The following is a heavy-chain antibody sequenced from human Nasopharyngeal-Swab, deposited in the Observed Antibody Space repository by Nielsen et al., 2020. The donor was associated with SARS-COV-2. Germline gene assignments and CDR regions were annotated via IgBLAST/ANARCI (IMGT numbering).Heavy chain of an antibody. D-gene: IGHD6-13*01. CDR2: IWYDGSNK. CDR1: GFTFSSYG. V-gene: IGHV3-33*08. J-gene: IGHJ4*02. CDR3: ARDASSSWYIGGEDY. Sequence: GESLKISCAASGFTFSSYGMHWVRQAPGKGLEWVAVIWYDGSNKYYADSVKGRFTISRDNSKNTLYLQMNSLRAEDTAVYYCARDASSSWYIGGEDYWGQGTLVTVSS.